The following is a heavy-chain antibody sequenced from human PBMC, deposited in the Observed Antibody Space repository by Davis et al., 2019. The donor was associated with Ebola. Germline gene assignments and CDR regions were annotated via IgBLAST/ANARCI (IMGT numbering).Heavy chain of an antibody. CDR3: ARAPAGYDETNFDY. J-gene: IGHJ4*02. CDR2: IYYSGST. CDR1: GGSISSGDYY. V-gene: IGHV4-30-4*01. Sequence: MPSETLSLTCTVSGGSISSGDYYWSWIRQPPGKGLEWIGYIYYSGSTYYNPSLKSRVTISVDTSKNQFSLKLSSVTAADTAVYYCARAPAGYDETNFDYWGQGTLVTVSS. D-gene: IGHD5-12*01.